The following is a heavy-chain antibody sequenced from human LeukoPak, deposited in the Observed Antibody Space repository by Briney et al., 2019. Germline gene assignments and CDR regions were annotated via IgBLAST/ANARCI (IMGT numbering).Heavy chain of an antibody. CDR3: PQWYYGCNPDY. Sequence: ASVKASCKASGYTFTTYGITWLRHAPGQGLKPMVWINGYNGNTIYAKKLHGRVTMNTDTSTSPHYMRPRGLRPDDPAVHHCPQWYYGCNPDYWGQGTLVTVSS. CDR2: INGYNGNT. CDR1: GYTFTTYG. V-gene: IGHV1-18*01. D-gene: IGHD4-23*01. J-gene: IGHJ4*02.